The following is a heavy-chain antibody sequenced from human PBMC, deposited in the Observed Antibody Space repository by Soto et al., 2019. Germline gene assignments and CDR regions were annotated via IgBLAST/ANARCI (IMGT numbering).Heavy chain of an antibody. V-gene: IGHV3-7*03. CDR2: IKEDGSEK. J-gene: IGHJ4*02. Sequence: EVQLVESGGGLVQPGGSLRLSCTASGFTFSTYWMSWVRQAPGKGLGWVANIKEDGSEKYYVDSVKGRFSISRDNARSSLYLQMNSLRSEDTAVYYCVRVGRWGGYWGQGTQVTVSS. CDR1: GFTFSTYW. CDR3: VRVGRWGGY. D-gene: IGHD3-16*01.